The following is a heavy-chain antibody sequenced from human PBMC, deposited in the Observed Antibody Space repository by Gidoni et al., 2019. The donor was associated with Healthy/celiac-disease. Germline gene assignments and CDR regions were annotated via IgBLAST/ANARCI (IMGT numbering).Heavy chain of an antibody. CDR2: INPNSGGT. CDR3: ARDLCPTIPGAAGNY. J-gene: IGHJ4*02. Sequence: QVQLVQSGAEVKKPGASVKVSCTASGYTFTGYYMHWVRQAPGQGLEWMGRINPNSGGTNYAQKFQGRVTRTRDTSISTAYMELSRLRSDDTTVYYCARDLCPTIPGAAGNYWGQGTLVTVSS. V-gene: IGHV1-2*06. CDR1: GYTFTGYY. D-gene: IGHD6-13*01.